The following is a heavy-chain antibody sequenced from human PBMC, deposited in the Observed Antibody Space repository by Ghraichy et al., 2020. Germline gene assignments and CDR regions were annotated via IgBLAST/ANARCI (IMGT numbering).Heavy chain of an antibody. CDR3: TTTLGWLQLLDEG. Sequence: GGSLRLSCAASGFTFSNAWMSWVRQAPGKGLEWVGRIKSKTDGGTTDYAAPVKGRFTISRDDSKNTLYLQMNSLKTEDTAVYYCTTTLGWLQLLDEGWGQGTLVTVSS. V-gene: IGHV3-15*01. D-gene: IGHD5-24*01. CDR1: GFTFSNAW. J-gene: IGHJ4*02. CDR2: IKSKTDGGTT.